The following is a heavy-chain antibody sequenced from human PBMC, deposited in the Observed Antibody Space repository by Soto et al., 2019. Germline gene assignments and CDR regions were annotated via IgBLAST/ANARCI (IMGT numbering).Heavy chain of an antibody. CDR1: GGSISSSSYY. D-gene: IGHD2-15*01. CDR3: ARHEIVVVVAATPCYFQH. Sequence: QLQLQESGPGLVKPSETLSLTCTVSGGSISSSSYYWGWIRQPPGKGLEWIGSIYYSGSTYYNPSLKSRVTISVDTSKNQFSLKLSSVTAADTAVYYCARHEIVVVVAATPCYFQHWGQGTLVTVSS. J-gene: IGHJ1*01. CDR2: IYYSGST. V-gene: IGHV4-39*01.